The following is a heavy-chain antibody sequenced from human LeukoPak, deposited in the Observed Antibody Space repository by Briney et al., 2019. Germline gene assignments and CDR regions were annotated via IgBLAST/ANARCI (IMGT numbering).Heavy chain of an antibody. CDR1: GFTFSSYA. V-gene: IGHV3-30-3*01. Sequence: QPGGSLRLSCAASGFTFSSYAMHWVRQAPGKGLEWVAVISYDGSNKYYADSVKGRFTISKDNSKNTLYLQMNSLRAEDTAVYYCARDGGTVTTSLDYWGQGTLVTVSS. CDR3: ARDGGTVTTSLDY. D-gene: IGHD4-17*01. CDR2: ISYDGSNK. J-gene: IGHJ4*02.